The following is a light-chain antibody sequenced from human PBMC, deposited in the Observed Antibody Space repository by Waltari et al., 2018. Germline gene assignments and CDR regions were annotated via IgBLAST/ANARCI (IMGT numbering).Light chain of an antibody. Sequence: WYPQHPSKATELMFYDVTKRSEGVSNLFPGSKSGHTASLTLSGRQAEDEADYYCSSYTSSSVWVFGGGTKLTVL. CDR3: SSYTSSSVWV. J-gene: IGLJ3*02. CDR2: DVT. V-gene: IGLV2-14*04.